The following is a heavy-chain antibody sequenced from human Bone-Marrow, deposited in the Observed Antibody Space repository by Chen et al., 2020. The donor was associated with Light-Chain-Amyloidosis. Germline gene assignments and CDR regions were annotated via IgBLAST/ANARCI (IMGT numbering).Heavy chain of an antibody. D-gene: IGHD5-12*01. CDR2: IYPDESYA. V-gene: IGHV5-51*01. CDR1: GYTLPNYW. CDR3: ARRRDGYNFDY. Sequence: EVQLEQSGPDVKKPGESLKIPCKGSGYTLPNYWIGWVSQMPGKGLEWMGVIYPDESYARYSPSFEGQVTISADKSITTAYLQWRSLKASDTAMYYCARRRDGYNFDYWGQGTLVTVSS. J-gene: IGHJ4*02.